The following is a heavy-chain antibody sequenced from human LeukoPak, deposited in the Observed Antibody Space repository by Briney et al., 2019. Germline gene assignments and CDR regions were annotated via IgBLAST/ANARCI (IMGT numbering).Heavy chain of an antibody. V-gene: IGHV3-30*02. Sequence: PGGSLRLSCAASGFTFGGCGMYWVRQAPGKGLEWVAFIRYDGTIKYYTESVKGRFTISRDNSKNTLFLQMDSLRPEDTAVYYCATWAATILGTDCWGQGTLVTVSS. CDR1: GFTFGGCG. D-gene: IGHD3-3*01. J-gene: IGHJ4*02. CDR2: IRYDGTIK. CDR3: ATWAATILGTDC.